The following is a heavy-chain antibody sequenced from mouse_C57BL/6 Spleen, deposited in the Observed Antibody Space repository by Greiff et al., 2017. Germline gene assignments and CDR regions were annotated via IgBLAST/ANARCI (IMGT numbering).Heavy chain of an antibody. V-gene: IGHV5-4*01. D-gene: IGHD1-1*01. Sequence: EVQRVESGGGLVKPGGSLKLSCAASGFTFSSYAMSWVRQTPEKRLEWVATISDGGSYTYYPDNVKGRFTISRDNAKNNLYLQMSHLKSEDTAMYYCARTLIRFWYFDVWGTGTTVTVSS. J-gene: IGHJ1*03. CDR1: GFTFSSYA. CDR2: ISDGGSYT. CDR3: ARTLIRFWYFDV.